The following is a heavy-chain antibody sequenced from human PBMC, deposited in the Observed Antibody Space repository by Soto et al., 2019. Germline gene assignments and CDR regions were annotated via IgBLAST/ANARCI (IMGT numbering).Heavy chain of an antibody. V-gene: IGHV3-21*01. D-gene: IGHD3-10*01. CDR1: GFTFSSYS. CDR3: ARDPCVRSEYFQH. Sequence: GGSLRLSCAASGFTFSSYSMNWVRQAPGKGLEWVSSISSSSSYIYYADSVKGRFTISRDNAKNALYLQMNSLRAEDTAVYYCARDPCVRSEYFQHWGQGTLVTVSS. CDR2: ISSSSSYI. J-gene: IGHJ1*01.